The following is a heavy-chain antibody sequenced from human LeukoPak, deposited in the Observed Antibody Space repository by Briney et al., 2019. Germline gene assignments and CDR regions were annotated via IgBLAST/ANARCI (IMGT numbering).Heavy chain of an antibody. CDR2: ISYDGSQK. CDR1: GFILSDYT. J-gene: IGHJ4*02. CDR3: ARANSSSWHYFDY. V-gene: IGHV3-30*04. D-gene: IGHD6-13*01. Sequence: GGSLRLSCAVSGFILSDYTMHWVRQAPGKGLDRVAVISYDGSQKYHADSVKGRFTISRDNSKNTVYLQMNSLRAEDTAVFYCARANSSSWHYFDYWGQGTLVTVSS.